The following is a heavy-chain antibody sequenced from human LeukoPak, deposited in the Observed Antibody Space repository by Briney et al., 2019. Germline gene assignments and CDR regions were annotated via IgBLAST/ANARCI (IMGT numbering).Heavy chain of an antibody. CDR1: GGSISSGSYY. Sequence: SETLSLTCTVSGGSISSGSYYWSWIRQPPGKGLEWIGEINHSGSTNYNPSLKSRVTISVDTSKNQFSLKLSSVTAADTAVYYCARGRRMTSTKYYYYYYMDVWGKGTTVTVSS. V-gene: IGHV4-39*07. D-gene: IGHD2-21*02. J-gene: IGHJ6*03. CDR2: INHSGST. CDR3: ARGRRMTSTKYYYYYYMDV.